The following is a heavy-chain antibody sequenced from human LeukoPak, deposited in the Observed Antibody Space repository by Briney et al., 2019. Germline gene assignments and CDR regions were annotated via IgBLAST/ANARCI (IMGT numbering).Heavy chain of an antibody. CDR2: ISGSGGST. V-gene: IGHV3-23*01. CDR1: GFIFSNYW. J-gene: IGHJ6*02. CDR3: AKVGTADYDFWSALTYYYYGMDV. D-gene: IGHD3-3*01. Sequence: GGSLRLSCSASGFIFSNYWMTWVRQAPGKGLEWVSAISGSGGSTYYADSVKGRFTISRDNSKNTLYLQMNSLRAEDTAVYYCAKVGTADYDFWSALTYYYYGMDVWGQGATVTVSS.